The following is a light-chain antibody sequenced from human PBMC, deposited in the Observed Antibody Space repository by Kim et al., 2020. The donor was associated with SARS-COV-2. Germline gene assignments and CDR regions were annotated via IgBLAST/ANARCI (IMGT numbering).Light chain of an antibody. CDR3: QSYDSSLSGYWV. V-gene: IGLV1-40*01. J-gene: IGLJ3*02. CDR1: SSNIGAGYD. CDR2: GNN. Sequence: QSVLTQPPSVSGAPGQRVTISCTGSSSNIGAGYDVHWYQQLPGSAPKLLIYGNNNRPSGVPDRFSGSQSGASASLAITGLQAEDEADYYCQSYDSSLSGYWVFGGGTEVTVL.